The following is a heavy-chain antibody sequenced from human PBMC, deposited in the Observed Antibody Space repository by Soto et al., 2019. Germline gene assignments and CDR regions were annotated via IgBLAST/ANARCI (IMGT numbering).Heavy chain of an antibody. CDR3: VRALFYGDYVEYFQH. Sequence: ASVKVSCKASGYTFTSYAMHWVRQAPGQRLEWMGWINAGNGNTKYSQKFQGRVTITRDTSASTAYMELSSLRSEDTAVYYCVRALFYGDYVEYFQHWGQGTLVTVSS. CDR2: INAGNGNT. J-gene: IGHJ1*01. V-gene: IGHV1-3*01. CDR1: GYTFTSYA. D-gene: IGHD4-17*01.